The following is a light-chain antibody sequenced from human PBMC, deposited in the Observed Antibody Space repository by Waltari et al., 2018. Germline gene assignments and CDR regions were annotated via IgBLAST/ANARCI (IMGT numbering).Light chain of an antibody. CDR2: AAS. J-gene: IGKJ4*01. V-gene: IGKV1-12*01. CDR1: QDISRW. CDR3: QHTHSFPHS. Sequence: DIRMTQSPSFVSASVGDSVTITCRASQDISRWLVWYRQKPGKAPELRIYAASSLQSGVPSRFSGRGAGTDFSLIISDLHPEDFASYVCQHTHSFPHSFGGGTTLDI.